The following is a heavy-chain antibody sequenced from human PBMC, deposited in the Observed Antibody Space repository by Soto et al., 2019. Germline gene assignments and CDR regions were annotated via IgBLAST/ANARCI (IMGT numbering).Heavy chain of an antibody. V-gene: IGHV4-59*01. J-gene: IGHJ4*02. D-gene: IGHD2-21*02. Sequence: SETLSLTCTVSGGSISSYYWSWIRQPPGKGLEWIGNIYYSGSTYYNPSLKSRVTISVNTSKNQFSLNLNSVTAADTAIYYCARWTYCGGDCYWLDFWGQGTLVSVSS. CDR3: ARWTYCGGDCYWLDF. CDR2: IYYSGST. CDR1: GGSISSYY.